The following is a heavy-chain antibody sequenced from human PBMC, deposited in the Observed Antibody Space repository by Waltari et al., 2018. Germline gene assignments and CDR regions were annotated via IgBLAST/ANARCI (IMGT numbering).Heavy chain of an antibody. Sequence: QLHLQESGPGLVKPSDTLSVTCSVSGGSITSNRHYWAWIRQPPGKGLEWTATISYSGAPYNNPSLKSRVTISVDTSKNQFSLKLSSVTAADTAVYYCATYIGASIGTAAFDVWGQGTMVTVSS. V-gene: IGHV4-39*01. J-gene: IGHJ3*01. CDR2: ISYSGAP. CDR1: GGSITSNRHY. CDR3: ATYIGASIGTAAFDV. D-gene: IGHD3-16*01.